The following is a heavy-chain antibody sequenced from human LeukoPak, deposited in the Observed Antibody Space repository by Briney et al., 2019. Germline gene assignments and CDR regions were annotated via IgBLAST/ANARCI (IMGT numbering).Heavy chain of an antibody. CDR1: GYTFTGYY. D-gene: IGHD3-10*01. CDR2: INPNSGGT. V-gene: IGHV1-2*02. J-gene: IGHJ5*02. CDR3: ARDPMVRGSDWFDP. Sequence: ASVKVSCKASGYTFTGYYMHWVRPAPGQGLEWMGWINPNSGGTNYAQKFQGRVTMTGDTSISTAYMELSRLRSDDTAVYYCARDPMVRGSDWFDPWGQGTLVTVSS.